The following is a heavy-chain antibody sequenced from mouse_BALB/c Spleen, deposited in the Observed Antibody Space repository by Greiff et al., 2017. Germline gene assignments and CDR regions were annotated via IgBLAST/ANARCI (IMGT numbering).Heavy chain of an antibody. CDR2: IFPGTGTT. V-gene: IGHV1S132*01. D-gene: IGHD3-2*01. CDR1: GYTFTSYW. CDR3: ARGTARAPFAY. Sequence: QVQLQQSGAELVKPGASVKLSCKTSGYTFTSYWIQWVKQRPGQGLGWIGEIFPGTGTTYYNEKFKGKATLTIDTSSSTAYMQLSSLTSEDSAVYFCARGTARAPFAYWGQGTLVTVSA. J-gene: IGHJ3*01.